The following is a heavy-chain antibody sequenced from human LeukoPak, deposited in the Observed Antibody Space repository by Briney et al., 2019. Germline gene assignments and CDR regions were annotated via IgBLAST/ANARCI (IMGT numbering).Heavy chain of an antibody. J-gene: IGHJ5*01. CDR2: INNSGST. V-gene: IGHV4-34*01. CDR3: ARRGMSITIFGATTYNWIDP. D-gene: IGHD3-3*01. CDR1: GGSFSGYY. Sequence: SETLSLTCAGYGGSFSGYYWSWIRQPPGKGLEWIGEINNSGSTNYNPSLKSRITISVATSKNQFSLKLTSVTSASTAVYYCARRGMSITIFGATTYNWIDPWGQGTLVTVSS.